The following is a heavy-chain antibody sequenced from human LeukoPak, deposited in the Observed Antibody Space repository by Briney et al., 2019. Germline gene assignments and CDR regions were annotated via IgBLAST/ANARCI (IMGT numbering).Heavy chain of an antibody. J-gene: IGHJ4*02. D-gene: IGHD2-2*02. CDR1: GFTFSSYA. Sequence: PGGSLRLSCAASGFTFSSYAMSWVRQAPGKGLEWVSAISGSAGGTYYADSVKGRFTISRDNSKNTLYLQMNSLRAEDTAVYYCAKDWYAGYCISTTCYTGFDYWGQGTLVTVSS. V-gene: IGHV3-23*01. CDR3: AKDWYAGYCISTTCYTGFDY. CDR2: ISGSAGGT.